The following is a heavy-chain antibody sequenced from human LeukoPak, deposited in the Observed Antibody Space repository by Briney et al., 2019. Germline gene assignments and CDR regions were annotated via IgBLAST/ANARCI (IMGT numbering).Heavy chain of an antibody. V-gene: IGHV4-59*12. CDR2: IYYSGST. D-gene: IGHD5-24*01. CDR1: GGSISSYY. CDR3: ARDRRDGYNYDAFDI. J-gene: IGHJ3*02. Sequence: PSETLSLTCTVSGGSISSYYWSWIRQPPGKGLEWIGYIYYSGSTNYNPSLKSRVTISVDTSKNQFSLKLSSVTAADTAVYYCARDRRDGYNYDAFDIWGQGTMVTVSS.